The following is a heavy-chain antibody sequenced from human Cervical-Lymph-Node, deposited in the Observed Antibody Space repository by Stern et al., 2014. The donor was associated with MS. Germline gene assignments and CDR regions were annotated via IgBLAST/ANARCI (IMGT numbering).Heavy chain of an antibody. Sequence: TSYGISWVRQAPGQGLEWMGWISAYNGNTNYAQKLQGRVTMTTDTSTSTAYMELRSLRSDDTAVYYCARDCKLRYFDPTSRCAFDIGGQGTMVTVSS. CDR2: ISAYNGNT. CDR3: ARDCKLRYFDPTSRCAFDI. CDR1: TSYG. D-gene: IGHD3-9*01. V-gene: IGHV1-18*04. J-gene: IGHJ3*02.